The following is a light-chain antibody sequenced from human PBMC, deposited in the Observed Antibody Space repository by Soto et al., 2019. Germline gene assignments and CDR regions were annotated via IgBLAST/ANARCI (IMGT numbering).Light chain of an antibody. CDR2: GNN. CDR1: SPNIGTGYD. V-gene: IGLV1-40*01. Sequence: QSVLTQPPSLSGAPGQRVTISCTGSSPNIGTGYDVHWYQQLPGTAPKLLIYGNNNRPSGVPDRFSGSKSGTSASLAITGLQAEDEADYYCQSYDSSLSAWVFGGGTKLTVL. J-gene: IGLJ3*02. CDR3: QSYDSSLSAWV.